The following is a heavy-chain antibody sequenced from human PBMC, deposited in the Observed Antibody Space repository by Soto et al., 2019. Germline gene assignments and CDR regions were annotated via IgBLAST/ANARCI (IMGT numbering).Heavy chain of an antibody. J-gene: IGHJ4*02. Sequence: EVQLLESGGGLVQPGGSLRLSCAASGFTFSSYAVSWVRQAPGKGLEWVSAISGSGGSTYYADSVKGRFTISRDNSKNTLYLQMNSLRAEDTAVYYCAKNYYDSSGPDYWGQGTLVTVSS. CDR2: ISGSGGST. CDR3: AKNYYDSSGPDY. D-gene: IGHD3-22*01. CDR1: GFTFSSYA. V-gene: IGHV3-23*01.